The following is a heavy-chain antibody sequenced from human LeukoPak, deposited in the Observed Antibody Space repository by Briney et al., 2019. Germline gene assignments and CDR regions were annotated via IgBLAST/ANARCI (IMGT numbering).Heavy chain of an antibody. CDR1: GYIFTSYG. Sequence: ASVKVSCRASGYIFTSYGIIWVRQAPGQGLQWMGWISAHNGNTNYAQKLQGRVTMTTDTSTSTVYMELRSLRSDDTAVYYCARAQTTQLRYYGGQGKVVTVSS. CDR2: ISAHNGNT. V-gene: IGHV1-18*01. CDR3: ARAQTTQLRYY. D-gene: IGHD2-2*01. J-gene: IGHJ4*02.